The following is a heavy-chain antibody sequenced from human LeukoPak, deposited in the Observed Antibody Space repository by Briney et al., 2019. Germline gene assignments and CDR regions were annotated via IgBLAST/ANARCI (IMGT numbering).Heavy chain of an antibody. Sequence: ASVKVSCKTSGYTFSNYDIYWVRQAPGQGLECMGWISGYTGDTKYAQILQGRFTVTTDTSTNTAYMERRSLTYDDTAVYYCARAGYCGDGGCRGGSAFDVWGQGTRVTVSS. V-gene: IGHV1-18*01. CDR1: GYTFSNYD. CDR3: ARAGYCGDGGCRGGSAFDV. J-gene: IGHJ3*01. D-gene: IGHD2-15*01. CDR2: ISGYTGDT.